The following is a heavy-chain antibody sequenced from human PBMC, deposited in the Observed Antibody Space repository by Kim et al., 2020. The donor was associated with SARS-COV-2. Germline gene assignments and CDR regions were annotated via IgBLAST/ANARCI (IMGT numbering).Heavy chain of an antibody. CDR1: GFTFSSYE. CDR2: ISSSGSTM. J-gene: IGHJ2*01. V-gene: IGHV3-48*03. CDR3: ARDYMTTVTTFLYWYFDL. Sequence: GGSLRLSCAASGFTFSSYEMNWVRQAPGKGLEWVSYISSSGSTMYYADSVKGRFTISRDNAKNSLYLQMNSLRAEDTAVYYCARDYMTTVTTFLYWYFDLWGRGTLVTVSS. D-gene: IGHD4-17*01.